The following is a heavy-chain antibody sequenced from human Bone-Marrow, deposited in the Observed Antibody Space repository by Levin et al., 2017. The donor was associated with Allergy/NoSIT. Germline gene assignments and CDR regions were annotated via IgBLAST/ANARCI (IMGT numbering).Heavy chain of an antibody. J-gene: IGHJ6*03. CDR3: AKDNRDVWYYYYMDV. V-gene: IGHV3-23*01. Sequence: HPGGSLRLSCAASGFSFSDYAMSWVRQAPGKGLEWISAISGSGYRTYYADSVKGRLSISRDNSKNTLYLQVSGLRVEDTGVYYCAKDNRDVWYYYYMDVWGKGTTVTVSS. D-gene: IGHD3-3*01. CDR1: GFSFSDYA. CDR2: ISGSGYRT.